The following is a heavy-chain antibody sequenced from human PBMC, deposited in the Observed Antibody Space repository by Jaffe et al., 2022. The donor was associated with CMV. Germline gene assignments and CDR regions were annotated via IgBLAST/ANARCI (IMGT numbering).Heavy chain of an antibody. CDR3: ARPQNNWNYYFDY. D-gene: IGHD1-20*01. V-gene: IGHV4-39*02. CDR1: GGSLTRSSYY. CDR2: ISHAGTT. Sequence: QLQLQESGPGLVKPSETLSLTCTVSGGSLTRSSYYWGWIRQPPGKGLQWIGSISHAGTTYYHPSLKSRATMSLDTSKNHFSLKLRSVTAADTAVYYCARPQNNWNYYFDYWGQGALVTVSS. J-gene: IGHJ4*02.